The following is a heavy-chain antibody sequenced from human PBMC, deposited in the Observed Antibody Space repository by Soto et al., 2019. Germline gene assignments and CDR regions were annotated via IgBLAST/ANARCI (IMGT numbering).Heavy chain of an antibody. CDR2: IYYSGST. D-gene: IGHD3-3*01. CDR1: GGSISSGDYY. V-gene: IGHV4-30-4*01. CDR3: AREILSPRYYDFWSGYNNWFDP. Sequence: SETLSLTCTVSGGSISSGDYYLSWIRQPPGKGLEWIGYIYYSGSTYYNPSLKSRVTISVDTSKNQFSLKPSSVTAADTAVYYCAREILSPRYYDFWSGYNNWFDPWGQGTLVTVSS. J-gene: IGHJ5*02.